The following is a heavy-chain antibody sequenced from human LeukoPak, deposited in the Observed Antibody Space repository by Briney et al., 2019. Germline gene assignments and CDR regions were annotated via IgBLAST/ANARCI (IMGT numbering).Heavy chain of an antibody. V-gene: IGHV3-66*02. J-gene: IGHJ4*02. D-gene: IGHD4-11*01. Sequence: GGSLKLSCEASGFTVSSNYMSWVRQAQGKGLEWVSVIYSGGSTYYADSVKGRFTISRDNSKNTLYLQMNSLRAEDTAVYYCARMSTVATYFDYWGQGTLVTVSS. CDR2: IYSGGST. CDR3: ARMSTVATYFDY. CDR1: GFTVSSNY.